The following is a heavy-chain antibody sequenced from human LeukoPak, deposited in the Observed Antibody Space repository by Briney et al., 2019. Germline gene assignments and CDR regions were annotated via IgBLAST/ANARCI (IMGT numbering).Heavy chain of an antibody. V-gene: IGHV5-51*01. J-gene: IGHJ4*02. CDR1: GYSFTNYW. D-gene: IGHD3-22*01. CDR2: IYPGDSDT. Sequence: GESLKISCKGSGYSFTNYWIGWVRQMPGKGLERMGIIYPGDSDTRYSPSFQGQVTISADKSISTAYLQWSSLKASDTAMYYCARHRGPWHYYDSSGYYFVDYWGQGTLVTVSS. CDR3: ARHRGPWHYYDSSGYYFVDY.